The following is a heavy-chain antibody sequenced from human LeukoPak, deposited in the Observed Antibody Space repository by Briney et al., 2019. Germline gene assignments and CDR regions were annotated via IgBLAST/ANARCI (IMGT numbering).Heavy chain of an antibody. CDR3: TRHNYYEDGFDY. D-gene: IGHD3-22*01. V-gene: IGHV3-7*03. CDR2: IKQDGSEK. CDR1: GFTFSSYA. J-gene: IGHJ4*02. Sequence: GGSLRLSCAASGFTFSSYAMSWVRQAPGKGLEWVANIKQDGSEKYYVDSVKGRSTISRDNAKNSLYLQMNSLKTEDTAVYYCTRHNYYEDGFDYWGQGTLVTVSS.